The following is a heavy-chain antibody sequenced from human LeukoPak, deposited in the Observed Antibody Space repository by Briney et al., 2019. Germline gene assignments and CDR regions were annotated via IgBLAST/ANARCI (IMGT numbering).Heavy chain of an antibody. CDR1: GGTFSSYA. Sequence: GASVKVSCKASGGTFSSYAISWVRQAPGQGLEWMGGIIPIFGTANYAQKFQGRVTITTDESTCTAYMELSSLRSEDTAVYYCARENNGGYGDDAFDIWGQGTMVTVSS. CDR2: IIPIFGTA. D-gene: IGHD4-17*01. CDR3: ARENNGGYGDDAFDI. V-gene: IGHV1-69*05. J-gene: IGHJ3*02.